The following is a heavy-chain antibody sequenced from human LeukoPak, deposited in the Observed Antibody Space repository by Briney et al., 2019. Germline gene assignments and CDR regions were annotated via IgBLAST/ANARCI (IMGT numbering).Heavy chain of an antibody. CDR3: AKEVTLYCGGDCYLFDY. CDR2: IRYDGSNK. D-gene: IGHD2-21*01. V-gene: IGHV3-30*02. CDR1: GFTFSSYG. Sequence: GGSLRLSCAASGFTFSSYGMHWVRQAPGKGLEWVAFIRYDGSNKYYADSVKGRFTISRDNSKNTLYLQMNSLRAEDTAVYYCAKEVTLYCGGDCYLFDYWGQGTLVTVSS. J-gene: IGHJ4*02.